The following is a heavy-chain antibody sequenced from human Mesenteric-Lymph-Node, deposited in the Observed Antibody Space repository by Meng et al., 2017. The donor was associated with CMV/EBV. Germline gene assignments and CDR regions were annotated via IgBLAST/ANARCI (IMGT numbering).Heavy chain of an antibody. CDR1: GYSFTSYW. Sequence: KGSGYSFTSYWISWVRQMPGKGLEWMGRIDPSDSYTNYSPSFQGHVTISADKSISTAYLQWSSLKASDTAMYYCARHVRSGSYYYDYWGQGTLVTVSS. D-gene: IGHD1-26*01. CDR2: IDPSDSYT. CDR3: ARHVRSGSYYYDY. V-gene: IGHV5-10-1*01. J-gene: IGHJ4*02.